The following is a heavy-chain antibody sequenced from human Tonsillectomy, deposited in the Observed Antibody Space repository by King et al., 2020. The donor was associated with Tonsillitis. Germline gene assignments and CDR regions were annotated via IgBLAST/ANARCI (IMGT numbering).Heavy chain of an antibody. J-gene: IGHJ4*02. Sequence: VQLVESGGDLVKPGGSLRLSCAASGFTFSNAWMSWARQASGKGLEWVGRIKIKSAGGTTDYAAPVKGRFTISRYDSKNTLYLQMNSLETEDTAVYYCTTDRGIAVRPIFDSWGQGTLVTVSS. D-gene: IGHD6-6*01. V-gene: IGHV3-15*01. CDR2: IKIKSAGGTT. CDR3: TTDRGIAVRPIFDS. CDR1: GFTFSNAW.